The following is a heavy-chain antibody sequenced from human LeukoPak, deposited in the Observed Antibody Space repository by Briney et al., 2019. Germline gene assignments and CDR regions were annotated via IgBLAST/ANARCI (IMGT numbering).Heavy chain of an antibody. D-gene: IGHD3-22*01. Sequence: KASETLSLTCTVSGGSISSYYWSWLRQPPGKGLEWIGYIYYSGSTNYNPSLKSRVTISVDTSKNQFSLKLSSVTAADTAVYYCARAGHYDSYYFDYWGQGTLVTVSS. CDR3: ARAGHYDSYYFDY. CDR1: GGSISSYY. J-gene: IGHJ4*02. V-gene: IGHV4-59*01. CDR2: IYYSGST.